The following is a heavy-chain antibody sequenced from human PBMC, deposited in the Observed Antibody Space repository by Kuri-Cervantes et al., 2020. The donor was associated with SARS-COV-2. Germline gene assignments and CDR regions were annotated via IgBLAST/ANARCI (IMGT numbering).Heavy chain of an antibody. V-gene: IGHV1-3*01. CDR2: INADSGNT. Sequence: ASVKVSCKASGYTFTSYAMHWVRQAPGQRLEWMGWINADSGNTRYSQKFQGRVTITRDTSASTAYMELSSLRSEDTAVYYCARASLLPSPIGMDVWGQGTTVTVSS. CDR1: GYTFTSYA. J-gene: IGHJ6*02. CDR3: ARASLLPSPIGMDV.